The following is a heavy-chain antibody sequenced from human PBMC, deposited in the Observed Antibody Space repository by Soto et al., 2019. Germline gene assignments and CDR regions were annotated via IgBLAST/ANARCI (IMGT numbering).Heavy chain of an antibody. J-gene: IGHJ6*02. Sequence: EVQLVESGGGLVQPGGSLRLSCAASGFTVSSNYMSWVRQAPGKGLEWVSVIYSGGSTYYADSVKGRFTISRHNSKNTLYLQMNGLRAEDTAVYYCARGVFSSSWTYYYGMDVWGQGTTVTVSS. V-gene: IGHV3-53*04. CDR2: IYSGGST. CDR1: GFTVSSNY. D-gene: IGHD6-13*01. CDR3: ARGVFSSSWTYYYGMDV.